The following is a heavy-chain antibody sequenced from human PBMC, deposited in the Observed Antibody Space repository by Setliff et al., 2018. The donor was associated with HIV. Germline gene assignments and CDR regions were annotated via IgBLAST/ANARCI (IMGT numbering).Heavy chain of an antibody. Sequence: SETLSLTCAVYGGSFSGYYWSWIRQPPGKGLEWIGEVTHSGRNKYSPSLRSRVSISVDTSKTQFSLRLTSVTAADTAVYYCARGVRDNIGWSSYSFDYWGQGTLVTVS. CDR2: VTHSGRN. D-gene: IGHD3-10*01. J-gene: IGHJ4*02. CDR1: GGSFSGYY. V-gene: IGHV4-34*01. CDR3: ARGVRDNIGWSSYSFDY.